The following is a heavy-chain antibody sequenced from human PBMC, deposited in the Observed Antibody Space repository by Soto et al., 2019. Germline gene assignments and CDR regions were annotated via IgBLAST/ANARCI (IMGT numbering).Heavy chain of an antibody. CDR2: IFYLGSS. V-gene: IGHV4-39*01. J-gene: IGHJ5*02. CDR3: ARHSLALRKNNWFDP. D-gene: IGHD3-3*02. CDR1: GNSIISSDFY. Sequence: SETLSLTCTVSGNSIISSDFYWGWVRQPPGKGLEWIGSIFYLGSSYYNPSLKSRVTMSVDTSKNQFSLRLRSVTAADTALYFCARHSLALRKNNWFDPWGQGIMVTVSS.